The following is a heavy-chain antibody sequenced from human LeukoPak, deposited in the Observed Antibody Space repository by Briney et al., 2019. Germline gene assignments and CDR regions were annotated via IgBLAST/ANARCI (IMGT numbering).Heavy chain of an antibody. CDR2: ISDDGSNK. D-gene: IGHD2-15*01. J-gene: IGHJ4*02. Sequence: GGSLRLSCAASGFTFSSYGMRWGREAPGKGREWGAVISDDGSNKYYADSVKGRFTISRDNSKNTLYMQMNSLRAEDTAVYYCAKDVYCSGGSCPGFAYWGQGTLVTVSS. CDR1: GFTFSSYG. CDR3: AKDVYCSGGSCPGFAY. V-gene: IGHV3-30*18.